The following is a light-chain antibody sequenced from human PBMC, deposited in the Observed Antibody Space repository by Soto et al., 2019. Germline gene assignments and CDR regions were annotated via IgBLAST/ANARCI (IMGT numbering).Light chain of an antibody. J-gene: IGKJ4*01. CDR2: WAF. Sequence: DIVMTQSPDSLAVSLGERATINCKSSQTIIYSSNNRNYLAWYQQKPGQPPKLLIYWAFTRESGVPDRFSGSGSGSDFTLTIGSLQAEDVAVYYCQQYLSTPLTFGGGTKVEIK. V-gene: IGKV4-1*01. CDR1: QTIIYSSNNRNY. CDR3: QQYLSTPLT.